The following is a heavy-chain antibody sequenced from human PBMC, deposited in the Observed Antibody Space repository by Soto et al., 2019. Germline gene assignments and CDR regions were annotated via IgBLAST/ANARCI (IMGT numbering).Heavy chain of an antibody. J-gene: IGHJ6*02. CDR3: ARDLYGSGSYLIGGDYYYGMDV. Sequence: ASVKVSCKASGGTFSSYAISWVRQAPGQGLEWMGRIIPILGIANYAQKFQGRVTITADKSTSTAYMELSSLRSEDTAVYYCARDLYGSGSYLIGGDYYYGMDVWGQGTTVTVSS. V-gene: IGHV1-69*04. D-gene: IGHD3-10*01. CDR2: IIPILGIA. CDR1: GGTFSSYA.